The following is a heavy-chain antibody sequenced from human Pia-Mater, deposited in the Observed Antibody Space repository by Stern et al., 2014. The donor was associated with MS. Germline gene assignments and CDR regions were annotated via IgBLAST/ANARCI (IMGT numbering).Heavy chain of an antibody. V-gene: IGHV3-30-3*01. J-gene: IGHJ4*02. CDR1: GFTFSTYP. CDR2: ISFDGNKK. Sequence: EQLVESGGGVVQPGTSLRLSCAASGFTFSTYPIHWVRQAPGKGLEWVAVISFDGNKKYFADSVKGRFTNARDNSKNTMYLQMNSLRDEDTAIYYCARGYSSGGRFLLDYWGQGTLVIVSS. D-gene: IGHD6-19*01. CDR3: ARGYSSGGRFLLDY.